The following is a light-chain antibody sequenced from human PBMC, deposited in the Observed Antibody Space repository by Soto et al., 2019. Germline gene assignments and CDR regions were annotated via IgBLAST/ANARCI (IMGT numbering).Light chain of an antibody. CDR2: GAS. Sequence: EIVLTQSPGTLSLSPGERATLSCRASQSVSSTYLAWYRHKPGQAPRLLIYGASSRAAGIPDRFSGSGSGTDFTLTISRLEPEDFAVYYCQQYGSSPITFGQGTKVDIK. J-gene: IGKJ1*01. CDR3: QQYGSSPIT. CDR1: QSVSSTY. V-gene: IGKV3-20*01.